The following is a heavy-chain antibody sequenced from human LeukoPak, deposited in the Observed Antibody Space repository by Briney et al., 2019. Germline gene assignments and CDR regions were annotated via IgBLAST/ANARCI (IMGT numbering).Heavy chain of an antibody. CDR2: IYYSGST. J-gene: IGHJ4*02. D-gene: IGHD5-18*01. CDR1: GGSISSNSYY. Sequence: SETLSLTCAVSGGSISSNSYYWGWIRQPPGKGLEWIGSIYYSGSTYYNPSLKSRVTISVDTSKNQFSLKLSSVTAADTAVYYCAREWDTAIAFDYWGQGTLVTVSS. CDR3: AREWDTAIAFDY. V-gene: IGHV4-39*07.